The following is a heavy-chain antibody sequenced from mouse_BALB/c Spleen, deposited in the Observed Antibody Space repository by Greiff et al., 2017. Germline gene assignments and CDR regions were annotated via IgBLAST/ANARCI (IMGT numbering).Heavy chain of an antibody. CDR3: ARGLDYYGYYAMDY. D-gene: IGHD1-2*01. V-gene: IGHV1-9*01. CDR2: ILPGSGST. J-gene: IGHJ4*01. Sequence: QVQLQQSGTVLARPGASVKMSCKASGYTFSSYWIEWVKQRPGHGLEWIGEILPGSGSTNYNEKFKGKATFTADTSSNTAYMQLSSLTSEDSAVYYCARGLDYYGYYAMDYWGQGTSVTVSS. CDR1: GYTFSSYW.